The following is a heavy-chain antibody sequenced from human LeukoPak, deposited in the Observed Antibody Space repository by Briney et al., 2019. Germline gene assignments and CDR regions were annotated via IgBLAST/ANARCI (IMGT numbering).Heavy chain of an antibody. D-gene: IGHD2-15*01. CDR2: INAGNGNT. J-gene: IGHJ4*02. CDR3: ARPKGNCSGGSCYSNFDY. V-gene: IGHV1-3*01. Sequence: ASVKVSCKASGYTFTSYAMHWVRQAPGQRLEWMGWINAGNGNTKYSQKFQGRVTMTRDTSISTAYMELSRLRSDDTAVYYCARPKGNCSGGSCYSNFDYWGQGTLVTVSS. CDR1: GYTFTSYA.